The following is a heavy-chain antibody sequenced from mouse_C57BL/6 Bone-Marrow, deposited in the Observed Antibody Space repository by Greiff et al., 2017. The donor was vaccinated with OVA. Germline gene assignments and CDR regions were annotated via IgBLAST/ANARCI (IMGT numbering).Heavy chain of an antibody. Sequence: DVMLVESGEGLVKPGGSLKLSCAASGFTFSSYAMSWVRQTPEKRLEWVAYISSGGDYSYYADTVKGRFTISRANARNTLYLQMSSLKSEDTAMYYCTRLLDAMDYWGQGTSVTVSS. CDR3: TRLLDAMDY. V-gene: IGHV5-9-1*02. J-gene: IGHJ4*01. CDR2: ISSGGDYS. CDR1: GFTFSSYA. D-gene: IGHD2-1*01.